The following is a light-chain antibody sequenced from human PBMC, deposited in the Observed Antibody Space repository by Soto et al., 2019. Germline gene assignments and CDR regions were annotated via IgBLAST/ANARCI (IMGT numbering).Light chain of an antibody. CDR1: QIVSTY. CDR2: GAS. CDR3: QEGSTLLT. J-gene: IGKJ4*01. V-gene: IGKV1-39*01. Sequence: DIQMTQSPSSLSTSVGDRVTITCRTSQIVSTYLNWYQQRPGKAPKLLIYGASSLQSGVPSRFSGSGSGTHFTLTISSLQPEDFATYYCQEGSTLLTFGGGTKVDIK.